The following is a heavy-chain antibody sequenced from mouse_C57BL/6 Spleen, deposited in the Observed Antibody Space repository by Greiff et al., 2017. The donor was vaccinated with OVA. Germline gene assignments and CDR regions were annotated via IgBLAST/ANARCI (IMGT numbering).Heavy chain of an antibody. D-gene: IGHD2-4*01. CDR2: INPYNGGT. J-gene: IGHJ4*01. Sequence: VQLQQSGPVLVKPGASVKMSCKASGYTFTDYYMNWVKQSHGKSLEWIGVINPYNGGTSYNQKFKGKATLTVDKSSSTAYMELNSLTSEDSAVYYCARSGNYDYDGYAMDYWGQGTSVTVSS. CDR3: ARSGNYDYDGYAMDY. CDR1: GYTFTDYY. V-gene: IGHV1-19*01.